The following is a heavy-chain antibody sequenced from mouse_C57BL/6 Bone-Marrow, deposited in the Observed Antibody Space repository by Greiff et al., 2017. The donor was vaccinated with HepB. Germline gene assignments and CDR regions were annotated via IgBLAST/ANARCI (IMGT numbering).Heavy chain of an antibody. CDR2: IYPRAGST. CDR1: GYTFTSYD. J-gene: IGHJ3*01. D-gene: IGHD3-3*01. CDR3: AREEGDRFAY. Sequence: QVQLQQSGPELVKPGASVKLSCKASGYTFTSYDINWVKQRHGQGLEWIGWIYPRAGSTKYNEKFKGKATLTVDTSSSTAYMELHSLTSEDSAVYFCAREEGDRFAYWGQGTLVTVSA. V-gene: IGHV1-85*01.